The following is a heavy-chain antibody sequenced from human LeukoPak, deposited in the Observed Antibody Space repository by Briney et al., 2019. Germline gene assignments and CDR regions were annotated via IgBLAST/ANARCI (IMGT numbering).Heavy chain of an antibody. J-gene: IGHJ4*02. Sequence: GESLKISCEGSGYSFTSYWIGWVRQMPGTGLECMGIIYPGDSDTRYSPSFQGQVTISADKSISTAYLQWSSLKASDTAMYYCARHHSMATIDYWGQGTLVTVSS. CDR2: IYPGDSDT. D-gene: IGHD5-24*01. CDR1: GYSFTSYW. V-gene: IGHV5-51*01. CDR3: ARHHSMATIDY.